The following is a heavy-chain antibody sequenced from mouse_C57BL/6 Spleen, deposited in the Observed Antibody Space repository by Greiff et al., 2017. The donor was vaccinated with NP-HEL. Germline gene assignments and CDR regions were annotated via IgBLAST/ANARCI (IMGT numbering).Heavy chain of an antibody. CDR3: ARPGSSYEDY. V-gene: IGHV1-50*01. CDR2: IDPSDSYT. Sequence: QVQLQQPGAELVKPGASVKLSCKASGYTFTSYWMQWVKQRPGQGLEWIGEIDPSDSYTNYNQKFKGKATLTVDTSSSTAYMQLSSLTSEDSAVYYCARPGSSYEDYWGQGTTLTVSS. D-gene: IGHD1-1*01. CDR1: GYTFTSYW. J-gene: IGHJ2*01.